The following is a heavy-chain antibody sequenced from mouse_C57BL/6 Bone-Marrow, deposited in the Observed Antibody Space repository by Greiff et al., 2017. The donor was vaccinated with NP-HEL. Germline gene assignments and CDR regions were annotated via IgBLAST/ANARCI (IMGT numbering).Heavy chain of an antibody. J-gene: IGHJ3*01. CDR2: IYPSDSET. CDR1: GYTFTSYW. CDR3: ARGNYYGSRAWFAY. Sequence: VQLQQSGAELVRPGSSVKLSCKASGYTFTSYWMDWVKQRPGQGLEWIGNIYPSDSETHYNQKFKDKATLTVDKSSSTAYMQLSSLTSEDSAVYYCARGNYYGSRAWFAYWGQGTLFTVSA. V-gene: IGHV1-61*01. D-gene: IGHD1-1*01.